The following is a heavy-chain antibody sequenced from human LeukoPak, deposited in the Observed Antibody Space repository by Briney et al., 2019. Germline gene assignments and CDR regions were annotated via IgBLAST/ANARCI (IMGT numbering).Heavy chain of an antibody. CDR3: VRDIVPYSSNWYYFDY. CDR2: IYSGGDT. V-gene: IGHV3-66*01. D-gene: IGHD6-13*01. J-gene: IGHJ4*02. Sequence: GGSLRLSCAASGITVSGNYMSWVRQAPGKGLEWVSIIYSGGDTYYADSVKGRFTISRDNSKNTLYLQMNSLRAEDTAVYYCVRDIVPYSSNWYYFDYWGQGTLVTASS. CDR1: GITVSGNY.